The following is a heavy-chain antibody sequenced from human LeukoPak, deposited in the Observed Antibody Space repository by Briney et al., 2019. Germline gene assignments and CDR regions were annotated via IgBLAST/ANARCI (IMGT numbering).Heavy chain of an antibody. J-gene: IGHJ6*03. CDR3: ARDRTSHYDFWSGAYYYYMDV. CDR1: GGTFSSYA. D-gene: IGHD3-3*01. CDR2: IIPIFGTT. Sequence: VASVKVSCKASGGTFSSYAISWVRQAPGQGLEWMGGIIPIFGTTNYAQKFQGRVTITADKSTSTAYMELSSLRSEDTAVYYCARDRTSHYDFWSGAYYYYMDVWGKGTTVTVSS. V-gene: IGHV1-69*06.